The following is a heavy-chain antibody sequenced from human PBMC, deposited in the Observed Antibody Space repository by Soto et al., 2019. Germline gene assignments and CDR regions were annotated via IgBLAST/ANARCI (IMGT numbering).Heavy chain of an antibody. Sequence: EVQLLESGGGLVQPGGSQRLSCAASGFTFRSYAMRWVRQAPVKGLEWVSAISGSGGSTYYADSVKGRFTISRDNSKNTLYLQMNSLRAEDTAVYYCARRGSGSYYDYWGQGTLVPVSS. V-gene: IGHV3-23*01. CDR3: ARRGSGSYYDY. D-gene: IGHD1-26*01. CDR2: ISGSGGST. J-gene: IGHJ4*02. CDR1: GFTFRSYA.